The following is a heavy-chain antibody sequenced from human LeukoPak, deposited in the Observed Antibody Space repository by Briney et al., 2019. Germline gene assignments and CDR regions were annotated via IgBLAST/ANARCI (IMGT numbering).Heavy chain of an antibody. J-gene: IGHJ3*02. CDR1: GGSINSSSYY. Sequence: PSETLSLTCTVSGGSINSSSYYWGWIRQPPGKGLEWIGTIYYSGSPYYNPSLKSRVTISVDTSKNQFPLKLSSVTASDTAVYYCARRFAPSRNDAFDIWGQGTMVTVSS. V-gene: IGHV4-39*01. CDR3: ARRFAPSRNDAFDI. D-gene: IGHD3-10*01. CDR2: IYYSGSP.